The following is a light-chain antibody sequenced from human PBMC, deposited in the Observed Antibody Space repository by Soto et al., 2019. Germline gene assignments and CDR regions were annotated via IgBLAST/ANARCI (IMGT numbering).Light chain of an antibody. CDR3: SSYAGSNNFVV. CDR2: EVS. J-gene: IGLJ2*01. Sequence: QSVLTQPPSASGSPGQSVTIYCTGTSSDVGGYNYVSWYQQHPGKAPKLMIYEVSKRPSGVPDRFSGSKSCNTASLTVSGLQAEDEGDYYCSSYAGSNNFVVFGGGTQLTVL. V-gene: IGLV2-8*01. CDR1: SSDVGGYNY.